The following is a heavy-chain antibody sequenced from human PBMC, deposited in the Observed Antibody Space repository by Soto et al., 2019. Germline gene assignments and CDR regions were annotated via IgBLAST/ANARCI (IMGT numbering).Heavy chain of an antibody. J-gene: IGHJ4*02. CDR3: AKREGNTFGLFH. CDR2: IKTDGSST. D-gene: IGHD5-18*01. Sequence: PGGSLRLSCAASGFSFSAYWIHWVRQAPEKGLEWVSRIKTDGSSTDYADSVKGRFTISRDNAKNILYLQMDSLRVEDTAVYYCAKREGNTFGLFHWGQGTLVTVS. CDR1: GFSFSAYW. V-gene: IGHV3-74*01.